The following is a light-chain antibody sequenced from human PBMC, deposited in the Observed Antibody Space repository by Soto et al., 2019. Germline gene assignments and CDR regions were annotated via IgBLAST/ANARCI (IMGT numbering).Light chain of an antibody. V-gene: IGKV3-20*01. CDR3: QQYGSSPGWT. Sequence: EIVLTQSPGTLSLSPGERATLSCRASQSVSSSYLAWYQQKPGQAPRLLIYGASSRATGIPDRFSGSGSGTDFTLTISRLEPEDFALYYCQQYGSSPGWTVGQGTKVEIK. J-gene: IGKJ1*01. CDR1: QSVSSSY. CDR2: GAS.